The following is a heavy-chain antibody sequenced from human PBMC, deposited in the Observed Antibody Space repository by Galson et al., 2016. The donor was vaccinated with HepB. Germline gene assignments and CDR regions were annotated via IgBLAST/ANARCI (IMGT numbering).Heavy chain of an antibody. CDR2: MYSSGTT. V-gene: IGHV4-61*02. J-gene: IGHJ3*01. CDR1: GDSIGANNNY. CDR3: ARDILTGLGAFDV. D-gene: IGHD3-9*01. Sequence: LTCTVSGDSIGANNNYWSWIRQPAGKGLEWIGRMYSSGTTNYNPSLKSRVTISADTSKNQFSLRLSSVTAADTAIYYCARDILTGLGAFDVWGQGTLATVSA.